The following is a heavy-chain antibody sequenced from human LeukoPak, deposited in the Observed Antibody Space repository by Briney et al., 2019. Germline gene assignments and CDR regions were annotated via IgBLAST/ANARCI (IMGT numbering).Heavy chain of an antibody. Sequence: GGSLRLSCAASGFTVSSNYMSWVRQAPGKGLEWVSVIYSGGSTYYADSVKGRFTISRDNSKNTLYLQMNSLRAEDTAVYYCASPFPYDYVWGRYAGRSAFDIWGQGTMVTVSS. CDR2: IYSGGST. CDR3: ASPFPYDYVWGRYAGRSAFDI. CDR1: GFTVSSNY. V-gene: IGHV3-66*01. J-gene: IGHJ3*02. D-gene: IGHD3-16*01.